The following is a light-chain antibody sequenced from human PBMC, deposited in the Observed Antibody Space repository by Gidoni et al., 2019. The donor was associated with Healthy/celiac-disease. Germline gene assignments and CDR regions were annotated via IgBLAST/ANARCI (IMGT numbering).Light chain of an antibody. CDR1: QSISSY. CDR3: QQSYSTPRT. Sequence: DIKMPQSPSSLSASVGDSVTIICRASQSISSYLTWYQQKPGKAPKLLIYAASSLQSGVPSRFSGSGSGTDFTLTISSLQPEDFATYYCQQSYSTPRTFGQGTKVEIK. J-gene: IGKJ1*01. CDR2: AAS. V-gene: IGKV1-39*01.